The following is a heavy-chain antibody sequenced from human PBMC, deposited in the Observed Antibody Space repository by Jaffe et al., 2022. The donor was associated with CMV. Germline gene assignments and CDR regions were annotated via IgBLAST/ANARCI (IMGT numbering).Heavy chain of an antibody. Sequence: QVQLVQSGAEVKKPGASVKVSCKASGYIFTNYAMDWVRQAPGQRLEWMGRINAGYDNTKYSQKFQGRVTITRDPSASTAYMEVSSLTSEDTAVYYCGRGRAVGILDYWGQGTLVTVSS. CDR3: GRGRAVGILDY. CDR1: GYIFTNYA. V-gene: IGHV1-3*01. D-gene: IGHD6-19*01. CDR2: INAGYDNT. J-gene: IGHJ4*02.